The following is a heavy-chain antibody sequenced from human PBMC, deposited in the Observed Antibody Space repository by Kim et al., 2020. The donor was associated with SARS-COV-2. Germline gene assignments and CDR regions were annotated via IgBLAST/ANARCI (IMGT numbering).Heavy chain of an antibody. Sequence: GGSLRLSCAASGFTFSSYAMHWVRQAPGKGLEWVAVISYDGSNKYYADSVKGRFTISRDNSKNTLYLQMNSLRAEDTAVYYCARGFLSSSWYGNIDYWGQGTLVTVSS. V-gene: IGHV3-30-3*01. CDR1: GFTFSSYA. D-gene: IGHD6-13*01. CDR2: ISYDGSNK. J-gene: IGHJ4*02. CDR3: ARGFLSSSWYGNIDY.